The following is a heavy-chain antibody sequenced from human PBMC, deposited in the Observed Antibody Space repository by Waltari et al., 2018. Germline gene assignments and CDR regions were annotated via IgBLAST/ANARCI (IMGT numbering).Heavy chain of an antibody. Sequence: QVQLQESGPGLVKPSETLSLTCTVSGGSVSTYYWTWIRQPPGKGLEWLGFIYHSGRSDYNPYLKSRVTMSVDTSKNQLSLKLSSVTAADTAVFYCARHAADSSGYFYGFDSWGQGTLVTVSS. CDR3: ARHAADSSGYFYGFDS. CDR2: IYHSGRS. D-gene: IGHD3-22*01. CDR1: GGSVSTYY. V-gene: IGHV4-59*08. J-gene: IGHJ5*01.